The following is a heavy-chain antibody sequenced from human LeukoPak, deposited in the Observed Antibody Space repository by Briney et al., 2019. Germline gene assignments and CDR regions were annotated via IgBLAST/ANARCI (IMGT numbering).Heavy chain of an antibody. CDR3: AQQLAQFPDY. D-gene: IGHD6-13*01. V-gene: IGHV3-23*01. Sequence: GGSLRLSCAASGFTFSSYAMSWVRQAPGKGLGGVSAISGSGGSTYYADSVKGRFTISRDNSKNTLYLQMNSLRAEDTAVYYCAQQLAQFPDYWGQGTLVTVSS. CDR1: GFTFSSYA. J-gene: IGHJ4*02. CDR2: ISGSGGST.